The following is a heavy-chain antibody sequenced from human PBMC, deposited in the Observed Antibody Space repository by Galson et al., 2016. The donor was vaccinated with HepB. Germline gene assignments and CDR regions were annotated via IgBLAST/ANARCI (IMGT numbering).Heavy chain of an antibody. CDR2: IDPSDSYT. CDR1: GYNFTNYW. V-gene: IGHV5-10-1*01. J-gene: IGHJ3*02. Sequence: QSGAEVKKPGESLRISCKGSGYNFTNYWYTWVRQMPGKGLEWMGRIDPSDSYTSYSPSFQGHVTISTDKSISTAYLQWTSLKASDTAMYYCRGFGDAKSHDIFDIWGQGTMVTVSS. D-gene: IGHD3-10*01. CDR3: RGFGDAKSHDIFDI.